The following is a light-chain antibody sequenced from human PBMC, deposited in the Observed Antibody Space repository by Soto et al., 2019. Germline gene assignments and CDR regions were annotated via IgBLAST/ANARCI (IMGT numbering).Light chain of an antibody. CDR1: QGIRSY. CDR3: LHANWRALP. J-gene: IGKJ5*01. Sequence: AAPLTVSPYSLSASVGDRVTINCRASQGIRSYLAWYQLKPAQAPKVLIHDALNLESGVPSRFSGSGYATEFTLSIRWRYADCSASYCWLHANWRALPFGGGRRLEI. CDR2: DAL. V-gene: IGKV1-13*02.